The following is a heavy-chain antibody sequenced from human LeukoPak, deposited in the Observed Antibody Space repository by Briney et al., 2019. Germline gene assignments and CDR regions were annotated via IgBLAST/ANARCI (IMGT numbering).Heavy chain of an antibody. CDR1: GFTFSSYS. D-gene: IGHD5-18*01. CDR3: ARDQSGYSYGYALDY. J-gene: IGHJ4*02. V-gene: IGHV3-48*01. CDR2: ISSSSSTI. Sequence: GGSLRLSCAASGFTFSSYSMNWVRQAPGKGLEWVSYISSSSSTIYYADSVKGRFTISRDNAKNSLYLQMNSLRAEDTAVYYCARDQSGYSYGYALDYWGQGTLVTVSS.